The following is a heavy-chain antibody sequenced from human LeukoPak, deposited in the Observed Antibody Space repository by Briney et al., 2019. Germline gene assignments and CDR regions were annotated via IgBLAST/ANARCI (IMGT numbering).Heavy chain of an antibody. CDR3: AKGSSRTYYYYYMDV. D-gene: IGHD2-2*01. Sequence: PGGSLRPSCAASGFTFSSYAMSWFRQAPGKGLEWVSAFSGSGGSTYYADSVKGRFTISRDNSKNTLYLQMNSLRAEDTAVYYCAKGSSRTYYYYYMDVWGKGTTVTVPS. CDR1: GFTFSSYA. V-gene: IGHV3-23*01. J-gene: IGHJ6*03. CDR2: FSGSGGST.